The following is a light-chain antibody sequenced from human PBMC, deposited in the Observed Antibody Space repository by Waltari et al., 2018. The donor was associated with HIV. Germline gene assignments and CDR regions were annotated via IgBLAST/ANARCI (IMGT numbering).Light chain of an antibody. CDR2: DAS. J-gene: IGKJ4*01. V-gene: IGKV1-33*01. CDR1: QDIRHY. CDR3: QQFADLPLT. Sequence: DIQMTQSLSSLSASVGDKVTITCQASQDIRHYLNWYQKKPGKAPKLLIFDASKLHTGVPSRFSGSGSGTDLTFTITSLQPEDIGTYYCQQFADLPLTFGGGTQVEIK.